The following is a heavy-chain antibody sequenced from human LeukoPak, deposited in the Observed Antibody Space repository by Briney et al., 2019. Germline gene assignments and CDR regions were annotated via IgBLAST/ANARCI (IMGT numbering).Heavy chain of an antibody. J-gene: IGHJ4*02. CDR2: VNLQGST. V-gene: IGHV4-4*02. CDR1: GGSITSTNY. Sequence: SETLSLTCGISGGSITSTNYWTWVRQPPGKGLEWIGEVNLQGSTNYNPSLMGRVAISVDMSENHISLQLTSVTAADTAVYYCAREGGPYRPLDYSGQGTLVTVSS. CDR3: AREGGPYRPLDY.